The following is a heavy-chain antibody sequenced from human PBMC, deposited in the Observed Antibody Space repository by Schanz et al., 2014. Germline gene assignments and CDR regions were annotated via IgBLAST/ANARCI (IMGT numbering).Heavy chain of an antibody. CDR2: IMPLRGIG. V-gene: IGHV1-69*02. Sequence: QVQLVQSGPEVKKPGSSVKVSCQAFGDTFSKYNIMWVRQVPGQGLEWLGRIMPLRGIGNNAWKFQDRLTITADKSMNITYMELSSLGTEDTAVYYCTRLRRADPNGFDVCGQGTTVTV. D-gene: IGHD6-19*01. J-gene: IGHJ6*02. CDR1: GDTFSKYN. CDR3: TRLRRADPNGFDV.